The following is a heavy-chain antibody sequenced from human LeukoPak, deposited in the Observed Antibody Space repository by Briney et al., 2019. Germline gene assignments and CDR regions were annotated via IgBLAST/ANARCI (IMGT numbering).Heavy chain of an antibody. CDR3: ARDAVGYCSGGSCYWFDP. D-gene: IGHD2-15*01. CDR2: IKQDGSEK. CDR1: GFTFGDYA. V-gene: IGHV3-7*01. J-gene: IGHJ5*02. Sequence: GGSLRLSCTASGFTFGDYAMSWVRQAPGKGLEWVANIKQDGSEKYYVDSVKGRFTISRDNAKNSLYLQMNSLRAEDTAVYYCARDAVGYCSGGSCYWFDPWGQGTLVTVSS.